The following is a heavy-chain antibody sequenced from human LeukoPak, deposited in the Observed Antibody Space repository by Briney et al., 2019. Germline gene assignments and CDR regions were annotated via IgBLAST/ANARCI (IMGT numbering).Heavy chain of an antibody. CDR3: ARQGPNYDIVTGYYSVAEYFQH. CDR1: GSIFCSYW. Sequence: GAFLMICCEGSGSIFCSYWISGGRELAGKGEEWMGRIDHGGYTTKYSPSLEGRVTTSAHKSLSTVYLQSSSLKASHTAMYYCARQGPNYDIVTGYYSVAEYFQHWGQGTLVTVSS. CDR2: IDHGGYTT. V-gene: IGHV5-10-1*01. D-gene: IGHD3-9*01. J-gene: IGHJ1*01.